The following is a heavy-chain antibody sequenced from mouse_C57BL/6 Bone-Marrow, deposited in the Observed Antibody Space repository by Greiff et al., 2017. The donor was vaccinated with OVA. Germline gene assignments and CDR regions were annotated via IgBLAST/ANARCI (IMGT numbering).Heavy chain of an antibody. J-gene: IGHJ4*01. Sequence: DVHLVESGGGLVKPGGSLKLSCAASGFTFSSYTMSWVRQTPEKRLEWVATISGGGGNTYYPDSVKGRFTISRDNAKNTLYLQMSSLRSEDTALYYCARHGSTMITTWDFYAMDYWGQGTSVTVSS. V-gene: IGHV5-9*01. D-gene: IGHD2-4*01. CDR1: GFTFSSYT. CDR3: ARHGSTMITTWDFYAMDY. CDR2: ISGGGGNT.